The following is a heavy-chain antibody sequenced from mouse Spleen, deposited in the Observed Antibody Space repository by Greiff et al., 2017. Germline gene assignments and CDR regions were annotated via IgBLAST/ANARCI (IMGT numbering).Heavy chain of an antibody. CDR1: GYSFTDYN. CDR2: INPNYGTT. V-gene: IGHV1-39*01. Sequence: EVKLVESGPELVKPGASVKISCKASGYSFTDYNMNWVKQSHGKSLEWIGVINPNYGTTSYNQKFKGKATLTVDQSSSTAYMQLNSLTSEDSAVYYCARTELGIYYDMDYWGQGTSVTVSS. J-gene: IGHJ4*01. D-gene: IGHD4-1*01. CDR3: ARTELGIYYDMDY.